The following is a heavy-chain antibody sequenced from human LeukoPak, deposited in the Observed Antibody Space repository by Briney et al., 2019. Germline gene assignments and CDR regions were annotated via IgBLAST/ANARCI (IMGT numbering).Heavy chain of an antibody. CDR2: IVVGSGNT. CDR3: AADFAAAGTTEYFDL. D-gene: IGHD6-13*01. J-gene: IGHJ2*01. V-gene: IGHV1-58*02. CDR1: GFTFTSSA. Sequence: TSVKVSCKASGFTFTSSAMQWVRQARGQRLEWIGWIVVGSGNTNYAQKFQERVTITRDMSTSTAYMELSSLRSEDTAVYYCAADFAAAGTTEYFDLWGRGTLVTVSS.